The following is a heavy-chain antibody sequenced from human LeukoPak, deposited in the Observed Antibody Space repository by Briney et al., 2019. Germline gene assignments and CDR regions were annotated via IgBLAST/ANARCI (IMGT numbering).Heavy chain of an antibody. CDR3: ARVGSGYDWDY. Sequence: SETLSLTCIVSGFSIRSGYYWGWIRQTPRKGLEWIGNIYRTGSTYYNPSLKSRVTISVDASKNQFSLRLTSVTAADTAVYYCARVGSGYDWDYWGQGTLVTVSS. D-gene: IGHD5-12*01. CDR1: GFSIRSGYY. CDR2: IYRTGST. J-gene: IGHJ4*02. V-gene: IGHV4-38-2*02.